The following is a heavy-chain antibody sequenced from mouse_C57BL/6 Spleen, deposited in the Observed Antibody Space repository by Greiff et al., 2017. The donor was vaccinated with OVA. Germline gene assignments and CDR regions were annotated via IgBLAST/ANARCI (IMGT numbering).Heavy chain of an antibody. Sequence: VKLQQPGAELVKPGASVKMSCKASGYTFTSYWITWVKQRPGQGLEWIGDIYPGSGSTNYNEKFKSKATLTVDTSSSTAYMQLSSLTSEDSAVYYGARGAYYYGSSLYYFDYWGQGTTLTVSS. CDR1: GYTFTSYW. J-gene: IGHJ2*01. V-gene: IGHV1-55*01. D-gene: IGHD1-1*01. CDR2: IYPGSGST. CDR3: ARGAYYYGSSLYYFDY.